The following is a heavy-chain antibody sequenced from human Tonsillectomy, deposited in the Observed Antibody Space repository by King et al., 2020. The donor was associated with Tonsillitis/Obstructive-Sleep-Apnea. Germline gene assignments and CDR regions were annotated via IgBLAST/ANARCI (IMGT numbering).Heavy chain of an antibody. CDR1: GGSISSYY. CDR3: VRDMVLEAGGDAFDI. V-gene: IGHV4-59*01. CDR2: ISYSGST. J-gene: IGHJ3*02. D-gene: IGHD2-8*01. Sequence: QLQESGPGLVKPSETLSLTCTVSGGSISSYYWSWIRQPPGKGLEWIGYISYSGSTNYNPSLKSRVTISVDTSKNQFSLKLSSVTAADTAVYYCVRDMVLEAGGDAFDIWGQGTMVTVSS.